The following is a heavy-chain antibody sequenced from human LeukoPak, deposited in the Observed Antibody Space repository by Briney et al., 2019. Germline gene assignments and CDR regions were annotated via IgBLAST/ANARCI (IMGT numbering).Heavy chain of an antibody. CDR2: IYTSGST. D-gene: IGHD1-26*01. J-gene: IGHJ4*02. V-gene: IGHV4-4*07. CDR3: VCGYVGAPLDY. CDR1: GGSISSYY. Sequence: SETLSLTCTVSGGSISSYYWSWIRQPAGKGLEWIGCIYTSGSTNYNPSLKSRVTMSVDTSKNQFSLKLSSVTAADTAVYYCVCGYVGAPLDYWGQGTLVTVSS.